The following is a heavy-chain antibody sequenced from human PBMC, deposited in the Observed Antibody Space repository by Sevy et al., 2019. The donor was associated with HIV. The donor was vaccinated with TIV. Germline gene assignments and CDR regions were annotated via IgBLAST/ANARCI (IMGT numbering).Heavy chain of an antibody. D-gene: IGHD3-16*02. CDR1: GGTFSNHI. CDR2: ILPVFGTT. V-gene: IGHV1-69*13. J-gene: IGHJ4*02. CDR3: AKGMEFSFMLSQVPLTALES. Sequence: ASVKVSCQTSGGTFSNHIIHWVRQAPGHEFEWVGGILPVFGTTNYAQRFRGRVTFASDDSTRTHYMELSSLRSDDTAFYYCAKGMEFSFMLSQVPLTALESWGQGTLVTVSS.